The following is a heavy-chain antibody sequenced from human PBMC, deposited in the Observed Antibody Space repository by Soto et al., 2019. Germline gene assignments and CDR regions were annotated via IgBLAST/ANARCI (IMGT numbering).Heavy chain of an antibody. Sequence: QVQLVESGGGVVQPGRSLRLSCAMSGFTFSSYGMNWVRQAPGKGLEWVAAIYYDGSNKYYADSVRGRFTISRDNFTNTLYLHMNSLRAEDTAVYYCARDSKDDSSGYYAGFDYWGQGTLVTVSS. CDR3: ARDSKDDSSGYYAGFDY. CDR2: IYYDGSNK. V-gene: IGHV3-33*01. CDR1: GFTFSSYG. J-gene: IGHJ4*02. D-gene: IGHD3-22*01.